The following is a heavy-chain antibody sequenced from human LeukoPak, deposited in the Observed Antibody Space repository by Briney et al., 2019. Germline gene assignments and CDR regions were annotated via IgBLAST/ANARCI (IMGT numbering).Heavy chain of an antibody. J-gene: IGHJ3*01. V-gene: IGHV3-74*01. D-gene: IGHD3-16*01. CDR1: GFSLSNHW. CDR3: ARELGRGGSAFDV. Sequence: TGGSLRVSCEASGFSLSNHWMHWVRQAPGKGLVWVAHIDPDGSVANYGDTVKGRFTISRDNAKNTLYLQMDSLRAEDTAVYYCARELGRGGSAFDVWGQGTMVTVSS. CDR2: IDPDGSVA.